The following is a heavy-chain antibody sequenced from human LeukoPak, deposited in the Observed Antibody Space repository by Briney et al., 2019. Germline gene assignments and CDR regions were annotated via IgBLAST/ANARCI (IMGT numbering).Heavy chain of an antibody. D-gene: IGHD1-1*01. V-gene: IGHV3-74*01. CDR1: GFTFSNYW. Sequence: PGGSLRLSCAASGFTFSNYWMHWVRQVPGKGLVWVSRINPDGRDISYADSVRGRFTISRDNAKNTLFLQMNSLRADDTAVYYCAKLTYIWVFDDLDLWGQGTMVTVSS. J-gene: IGHJ3*01. CDR2: INPDGRDI. CDR3: AKLTYIWVFDDLDL.